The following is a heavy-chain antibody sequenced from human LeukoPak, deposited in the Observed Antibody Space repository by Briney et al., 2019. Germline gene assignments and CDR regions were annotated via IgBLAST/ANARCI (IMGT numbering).Heavy chain of an antibody. J-gene: IGHJ4*02. V-gene: IGHV3-7*03. Sequence: QPGGSLRLSCAASGFTFSSYWMSWVRQAPGKGLEWVANIKQDGSEKYYVDSVKGRFTISRDNAKNSLYLQMNSLRAEDTAIYYCAKSWSSYLAWGLLVYWGQGTPVTVSS. D-gene: IGHD3-3*01. CDR1: GFTFSSYW. CDR2: IKQDGSEK. CDR3: AKSWSSYLAWGLLVY.